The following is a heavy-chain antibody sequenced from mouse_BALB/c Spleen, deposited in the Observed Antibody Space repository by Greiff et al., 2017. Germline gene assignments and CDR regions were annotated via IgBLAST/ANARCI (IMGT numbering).Heavy chain of an antibody. CDR2: IYPGSGNT. D-gene: IGHD2-10*02. CDR1: GYTFTGYY. Sequence: VQLQQSGAELARPGASVKLSCKASGYTFTGYYINWVKQRTGQGLEWIGEIYPGSGNTYYNEKFKGKATLTADKSSSTAYMQLSSLTSEDSAVYFCARGGYGNYVGAMDYWGQGTSVTVSA. J-gene: IGHJ4*01. CDR3: ARGGYGNYVGAMDY. V-gene: IGHV1-77*01.